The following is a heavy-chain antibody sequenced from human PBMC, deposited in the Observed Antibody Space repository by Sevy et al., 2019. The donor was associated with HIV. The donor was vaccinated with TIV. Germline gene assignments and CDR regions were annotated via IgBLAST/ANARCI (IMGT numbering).Heavy chain of an antibody. CDR3: AKSVTVGATKLFDY. J-gene: IGHJ4*02. D-gene: IGHD1-26*01. Sequence: GGSLRLSCAASGFTFSSYGMHWVRQAPGKGLEWVAVISYDGSNKYYVDSVKGRFTISRDNSKNTLYLQMNSLRAEDTAVYYCAKSVTVGATKLFDYWGQGTLVTVSS. CDR1: GFTFSSYG. V-gene: IGHV3-30*18. CDR2: ISYDGSNK.